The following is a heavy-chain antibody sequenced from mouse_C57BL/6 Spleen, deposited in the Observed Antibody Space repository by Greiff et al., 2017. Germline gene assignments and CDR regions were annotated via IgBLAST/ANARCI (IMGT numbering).Heavy chain of an antibody. CDR1: GFNIKDYY. J-gene: IGHJ2*01. D-gene: IGHD2-4*01. CDR2: IDPEDGET. CDR3: ARDDYDRGGFDY. Sequence: EVKLMESGAELVKPGASVKLSCTASGFNIKDYYMHWVKQRTEQGLEWIGSIDPEDGETKYAQKFQGKATITADTASNTAYLQLSSLTSEDTAVYYCARDDYDRGGFDYWGQGTTRTVSS. V-gene: IGHV14-2*01.